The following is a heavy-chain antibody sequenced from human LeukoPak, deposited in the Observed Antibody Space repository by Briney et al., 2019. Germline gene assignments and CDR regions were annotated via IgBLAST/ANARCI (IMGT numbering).Heavy chain of an antibody. V-gene: IGHV3-33*06. D-gene: IGHD2-21*01. CDR1: GFTFSSYG. CDR3: AKVFAAKYGVFDY. Sequence: PGGSLRLSCAASGFTFSSYGMHWVRQAPGKGLEWVAVIWYDGSNKYYADSVKGRFTISRDNSKNTLYLQMNSLRAEDTAVYYCAKVFAAKYGVFDYWGQGTLVTVSS. CDR2: IWYDGSNK. J-gene: IGHJ4*02.